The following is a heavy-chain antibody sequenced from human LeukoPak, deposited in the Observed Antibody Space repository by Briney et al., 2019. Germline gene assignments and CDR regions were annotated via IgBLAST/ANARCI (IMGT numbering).Heavy chain of an antibody. D-gene: IGHD3/OR15-3a*01. Sequence: PSETLSLTCTASGGSISSSSYYWGWIRQPPGKGLEWIGSIYYSGSTYYNPSLKSRVTISADTSKDQFSLKLSSVTAADTAVYYCASPSDTVSYDLPYFDYWGQGTLVTVSS. J-gene: IGHJ4*02. CDR3: ASPSDTVSYDLPYFDY. CDR1: GGSISSSSYY. CDR2: IYYSGST. V-gene: IGHV4-39*01.